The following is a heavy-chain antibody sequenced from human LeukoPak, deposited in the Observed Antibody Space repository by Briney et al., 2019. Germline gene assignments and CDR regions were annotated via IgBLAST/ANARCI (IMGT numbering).Heavy chain of an antibody. Sequence: GGSLRLSCAASGFTFSSYEMNWVRQAPGKGLEWVSYISSSGSTIYYADSVKGRFTISRDNAKNSLYLQMNSLRAEDTAVYYCASLLSSSWLDAFDIWGQETMLTVFS. V-gene: IGHV3-48*03. D-gene: IGHD6-13*01. J-gene: IGHJ3*02. CDR3: ASLLSSSWLDAFDI. CDR2: ISSSGSTI. CDR1: GFTFSSYE.